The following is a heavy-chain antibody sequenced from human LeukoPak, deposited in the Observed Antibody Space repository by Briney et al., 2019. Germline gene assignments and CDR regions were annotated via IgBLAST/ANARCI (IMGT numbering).Heavy chain of an antibody. V-gene: IGHV4-38-2*01. CDR1: DYSISSGNY. J-gene: IGHJ4*02. CDR2: VYHSGST. Sequence: SETLSLTCAVSDYSISSGNYWGWIRRPPGKGLEWIGSVYHSGSTHYSPSLKSRVTIAVDTSKNQFSLKLSSVTAADTAVYYCARNDSSGYFDYWGQGTLVTVSS. D-gene: IGHD3-22*01. CDR3: ARNDSSGYFDY.